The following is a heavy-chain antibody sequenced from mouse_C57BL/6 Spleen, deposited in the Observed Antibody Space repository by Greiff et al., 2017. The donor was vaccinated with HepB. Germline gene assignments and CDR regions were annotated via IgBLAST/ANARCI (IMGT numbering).Heavy chain of an antibody. CDR1: GYTFTDYE. CDR3: TRWDGRYFDV. D-gene: IGHD4-1*01. CDR2: IDPETGGT. Sequence: VQLQQSGAELVRPGASVTLSCKASGYTFTDYEMHWVKQTPVHGLEWIGAIDPETGGTAYNQKFKGKAILTADKSSSTAYMELRSLTSEDSAVYYCTRWDGRYFDVWGTGTTVTVSS. J-gene: IGHJ1*03. V-gene: IGHV1-15*01.